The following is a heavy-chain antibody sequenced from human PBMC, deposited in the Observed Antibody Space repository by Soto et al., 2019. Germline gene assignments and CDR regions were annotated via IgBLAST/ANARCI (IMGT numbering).Heavy chain of an antibody. CDR2: FYNGGT. Sequence: EVQLVESGGGLVQPGGSLRLSCAASGFTVSGNYMSWVRQAPGKGLEWVSLFYNGGTSYADSVKGRFTVSSDNSKNTLYLQMNSLRTEDTAVYYCVRDLNCWGQGTLVTVSS. CDR3: VRDLNC. V-gene: IGHV3-66*01. J-gene: IGHJ4*02. CDR1: GFTVSGNY.